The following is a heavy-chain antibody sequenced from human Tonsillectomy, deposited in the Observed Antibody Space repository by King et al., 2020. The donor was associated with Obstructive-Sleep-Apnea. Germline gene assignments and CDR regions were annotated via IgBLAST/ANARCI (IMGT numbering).Heavy chain of an antibody. CDR3: ARGNPYDSSGSRLLRY. V-gene: IGHV3-30*04. CDR2: ISYDGSNK. D-gene: IGHD3-22*01. J-gene: IGHJ4*02. CDR1: GFTFSSYA. Sequence: QLVESGGGVVQPGRSLRLSCAASGFTFSSYAMHWVRQASGKGLEWVAGISYDGSNKYYADSVKGRFTISRDNSKNTLYLQMNSLRAEDTAVYYCARGNPYDSSGSRLLRYWGQGTLVTVSS.